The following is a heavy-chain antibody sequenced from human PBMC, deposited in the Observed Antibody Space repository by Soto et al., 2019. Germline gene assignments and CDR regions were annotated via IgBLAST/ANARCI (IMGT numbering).Heavy chain of an antibody. Sequence: GGSLRLSCAASGFTFSSYAMHWVRQAPGKGLEWVAVISYDGSNKYYADSVKGRFTISRDNSKNTLYLQMNSLRAEDTAVYYCARAGDYCSSTRCYGPLNGMDVWGQGTTVTVSS. CDR2: ISYDGSNK. CDR1: GFTFSSYA. CDR3: ARAGDYCSSTRCYGPLNGMDV. D-gene: IGHD2-2*01. V-gene: IGHV3-30-3*01. J-gene: IGHJ6*02.